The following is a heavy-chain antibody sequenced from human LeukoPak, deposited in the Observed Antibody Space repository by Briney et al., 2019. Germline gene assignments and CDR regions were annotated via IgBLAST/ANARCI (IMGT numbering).Heavy chain of an antibody. Sequence: TGGSLRLSCAASGFTFSSYGMHWVRQAPGKGLEWVAVISYDESDKYYADSVKGRFTISRDNSKNTLYLQMNSLRPEDTAVYYCAKGVVAATNAAYYGMDVWGQGTTVTVSS. J-gene: IGHJ6*02. D-gene: IGHD2-15*01. CDR2: ISYDESDK. V-gene: IGHV3-30*18. CDR1: GFTFSSYG. CDR3: AKGVVAATNAAYYGMDV.